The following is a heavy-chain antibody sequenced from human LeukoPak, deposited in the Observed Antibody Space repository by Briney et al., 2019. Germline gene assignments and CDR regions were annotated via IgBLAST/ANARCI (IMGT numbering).Heavy chain of an antibody. Sequence: PGGSLRLSCAASGFTFSNYAMHWVRQAPGKELEWVAIISYDGNYKYYADSVKGRFTISRDNSKNTLSLQMNSLRPEDTAVYYCARDHYSGSESYRGLAYWGQGTLVTVSS. CDR1: GFTFSNYA. J-gene: IGHJ4*02. D-gene: IGHD3-10*01. CDR2: ISYDGNYK. V-gene: IGHV3-30-3*01. CDR3: ARDHYSGSESYRGLAY.